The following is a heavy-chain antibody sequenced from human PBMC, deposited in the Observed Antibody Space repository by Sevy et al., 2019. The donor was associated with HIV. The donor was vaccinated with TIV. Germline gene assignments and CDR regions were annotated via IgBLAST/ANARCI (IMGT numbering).Heavy chain of an antibody. D-gene: IGHD6-13*01. J-gene: IGHJ5*02. CDR2: IYYSGNT. V-gene: IGHV4-59*01. CDR1: GGFISSYY. CDR3: ATGVAAADNWFDP. Sequence: TLSLTCTVSGGFISSYYWNWIRQPPGKGLEWIAYIYYSGNTNYNPSLKSRVTISLDMSKNQFSLKLSSVTAADTAVYYCATGVAAADNWFDPWGQGTLVTVSS.